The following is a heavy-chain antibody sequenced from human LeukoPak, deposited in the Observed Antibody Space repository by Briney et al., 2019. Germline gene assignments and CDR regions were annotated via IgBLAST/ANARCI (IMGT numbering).Heavy chain of an antibody. V-gene: IGHV3-30*04. CDR3: ARGGPQYGGYVHY. J-gene: IGHJ4*02. CDR1: GFTFSNYA. CDR2: ISYDGSNE. Sequence: GRSPGLSCAASGFTFSNYAMHWVRQAPGKGLEWVAIISYDGSNEYYGDSVKGRFTISRDNSKNTLYLQMNSLRAEDTAVYYCARGGPQYGGYVHYWGQGTLVTVSS. D-gene: IGHD4/OR15-4a*01.